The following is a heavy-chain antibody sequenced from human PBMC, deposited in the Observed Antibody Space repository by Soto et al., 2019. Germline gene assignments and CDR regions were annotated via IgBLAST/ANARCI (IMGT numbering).Heavy chain of an antibody. J-gene: IGHJ4*02. D-gene: IGHD2-2*01. Sequence: ASVKVSCKASGYTFTSYAMHWVRQSPGHRLEWMGWINAGNGNTKYSQKFQGRVTITRDTSASTAYMELSSLRSEDTAVYYCAREQYCSRTSCYARLYGYWGQGTLVTVSS. CDR2: INAGNGNT. CDR1: GYTFTSYA. V-gene: IGHV1-3*01. CDR3: AREQYCSRTSCYARLYGY.